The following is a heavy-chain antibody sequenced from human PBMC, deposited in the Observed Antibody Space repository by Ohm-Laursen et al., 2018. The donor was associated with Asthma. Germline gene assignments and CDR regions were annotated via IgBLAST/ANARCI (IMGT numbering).Heavy chain of an antibody. V-gene: IGHV3-74*01. Sequence: SLRLSCAASGFTFSSYAMHWVRQRPGGGLDWVSHIFPDGRQTNYADSVKGRFTISRDDAENTLYLQMNSLRADDSAVYYCARGSLEGLQWGQGTLVTVSS. D-gene: IGHD5-24*01. CDR3: ARGSLEGLQ. CDR1: GFTFSSYA. J-gene: IGHJ4*02. CDR2: IFPDGRQT.